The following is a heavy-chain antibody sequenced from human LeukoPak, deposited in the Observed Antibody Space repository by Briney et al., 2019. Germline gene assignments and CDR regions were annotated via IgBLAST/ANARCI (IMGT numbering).Heavy chain of an antibody. CDR3: TRRVSATRWFDP. J-gene: IGHJ5*02. D-gene: IGHD2-15*01. CDR1: GFTFGDYA. Sequence: GGSLRLSCTASGFTFGDYAMSWVRQAPGKGLVWVSRINSDGSTTNYADSVKGRFTISRDNAENTLYLQMNSLRVEDTAVYYCTRRVSATRWFDPWGQGTLVTVSS. CDR2: INSDGSTT. V-gene: IGHV3-74*01.